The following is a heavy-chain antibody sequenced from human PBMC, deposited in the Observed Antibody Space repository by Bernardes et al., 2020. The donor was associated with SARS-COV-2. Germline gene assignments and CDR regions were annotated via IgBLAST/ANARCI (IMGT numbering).Heavy chain of an antibody. CDR3: ARGSESPRIFGVVIISNWFDP. D-gene: IGHD3-3*02. CDR2: IYYSGST. V-gene: IGHV4-61*01. Sequence: SETLSLTCTVSGGSVSSGSYYWSWIRQPPGKGLEWIGYIYYSGSTNYNPSLKSRVTISVDTSKNQFSLKLSSVTAADTAVYYCARGSESPRIFGVVIISNWFDPWGQGTLVTVSS. J-gene: IGHJ5*02. CDR1: GGSVSSGSYY.